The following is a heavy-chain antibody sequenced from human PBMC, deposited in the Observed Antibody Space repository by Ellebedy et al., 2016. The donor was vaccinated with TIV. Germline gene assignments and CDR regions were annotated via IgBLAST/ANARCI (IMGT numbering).Heavy chain of an antibody. CDR3: ARGDISRYFDS. Sequence: MPGGSLRLSCAVSGGSISTTNWWSWVRPPPGKGLEWIGEIFHSGYTNYNPSLQSRVTISLDSSKNQFSLRLSSVTAADTAVYYCARGDISRYFDSWGQGTLVTVSS. V-gene: IGHV4-4*02. CDR2: IFHSGYT. J-gene: IGHJ4*02. CDR1: GGSISTTNW. D-gene: IGHD2-15*01.